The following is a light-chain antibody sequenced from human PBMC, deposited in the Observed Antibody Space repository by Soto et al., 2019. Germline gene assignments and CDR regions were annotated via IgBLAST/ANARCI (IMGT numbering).Light chain of an antibody. V-gene: IGKV3-20*01. CDR1: QSITSNY. Sequence: EIVMTQSPATLSVSPGERATLSCRASQSITSNYLAWYQQKPGQAPRLLISGTSSRATGIPDRFGGSGSGTDFTLTISRLEPEDFAVYYCQQYDNLWGAFGPGTKVDIK. J-gene: IGKJ3*01. CDR3: QQYDNLWGA. CDR2: GTS.